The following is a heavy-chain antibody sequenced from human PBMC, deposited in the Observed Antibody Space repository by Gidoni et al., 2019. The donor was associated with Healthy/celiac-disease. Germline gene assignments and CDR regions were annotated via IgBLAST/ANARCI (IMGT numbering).Heavy chain of an antibody. CDR3: ARRGNRRVGATRESFDY. J-gene: IGHJ4*02. CDR1: GGSISSSSYY. V-gene: IGHV4-39*01. D-gene: IGHD1-26*01. CDR2: IYYSGST. Sequence: QLQLQESGPGLVKPSETLSLTCTVSGGSISSSSYYWGWIRQPPGKGLEWIGSIYYSGSTYYNPSLKSRVTISVDTSKNQFSLKLSSVTAADTAVYYCARRGNRRVGATRESFDYWGQGTLVTVSS.